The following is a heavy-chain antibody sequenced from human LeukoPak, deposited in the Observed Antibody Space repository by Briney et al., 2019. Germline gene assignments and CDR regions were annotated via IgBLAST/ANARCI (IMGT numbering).Heavy chain of an antibody. V-gene: IGHV5-51*01. CDR2: FYPGDSDT. CDR1: GYSFTSYW. J-gene: IGHJ6*02. CDR3: ARHRSPSRDGMDV. Sequence: GESLKISCRGSGYSFTSYWIAWVRQMPGKGLEWMGIFYPGDSDTRYSPSFQGQVTISADKSISTAYLQWSSLKASDTAMYYCARHRSPSRDGMDVWGQGTTVTVSS. D-gene: IGHD6-19*01.